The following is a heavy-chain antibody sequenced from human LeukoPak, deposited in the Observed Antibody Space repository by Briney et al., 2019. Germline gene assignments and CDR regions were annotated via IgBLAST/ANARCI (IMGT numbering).Heavy chain of an antibody. CDR3: ARGFARIQLYHYFDY. D-gene: IGHD5-18*01. J-gene: IGHJ4*02. Sequence: PSETLSLTCTVSGGSIRSYYWSWIRQPPGKGLEWIGYIFYSGSTNYNPSLKSRVTISVDTSKNQFSLKLNSVTAADTAVYYCARGFARIQLYHYFDYWGQGTLVTVSS. CDR1: GGSIRSYY. CDR2: IFYSGST. V-gene: IGHV4-59*01.